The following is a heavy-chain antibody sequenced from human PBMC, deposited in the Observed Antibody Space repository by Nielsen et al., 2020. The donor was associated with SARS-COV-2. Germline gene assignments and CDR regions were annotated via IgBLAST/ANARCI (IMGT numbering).Heavy chain of an antibody. J-gene: IGHJ6*03. CDR3: ARGNKESDYYYYYMDV. CDR1: GFTFNKYW. CDR2: VNLDGSAK. V-gene: IGHV3-7*03. D-gene: IGHD2/OR15-2a*01. Sequence: GESLKISCVASGFTFNKYWMTWVRQAPGKGLEWMANVNLDGSAKNYVDSVKGRFTISRDNAKNSVFLQMNNLRAEDTAVYYCARGNKESDYYYYYMDVWGKGTTVTVAS.